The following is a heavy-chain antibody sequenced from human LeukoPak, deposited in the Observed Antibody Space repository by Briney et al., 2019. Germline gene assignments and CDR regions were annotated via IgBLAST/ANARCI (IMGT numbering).Heavy chain of an antibody. CDR2: IDYRGST. V-gene: IGHV4-59*01. D-gene: IGHD5-18*01. CDR3: ARSRSGYSYDHAAFEI. J-gene: IGHJ3*02. Sequence: KTSETLSLTCTVSGGSISTYYWSWIRQPPGKGLEWIAYIDYRGSTTYNPSLRSRVTISVDTSRNQFSLKLSSVTAADMAVYYCARSRSGYSYDHAAFEIWGQGTMVTVSS. CDR1: GGSISTYY.